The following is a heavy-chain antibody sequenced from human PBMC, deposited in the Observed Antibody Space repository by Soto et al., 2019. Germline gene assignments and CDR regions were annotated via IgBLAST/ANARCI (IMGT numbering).Heavy chain of an antibody. CDR1: GGTFVRHV. D-gene: IGHD2-2*01. CDR2: INHHSGIP. Sequence: QVQLVQSGAEVKKPESSVKVSCKTSGGTFVRHVISWGRQAPGQGPERMGKINHHSGIPNYAQKFQDRVTFTADTDSSTAYMALSSLRSDDTAVYYCATPACAATWCSPSHNLDHWGQGTLVTVSS. V-gene: IGHV1-69*09. CDR3: ATPACAATWCSPSHNLDH. J-gene: IGHJ4*02.